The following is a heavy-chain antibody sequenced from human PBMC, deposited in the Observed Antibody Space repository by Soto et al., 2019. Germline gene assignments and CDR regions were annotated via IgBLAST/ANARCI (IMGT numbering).Heavy chain of an antibody. CDR1: GGSTSRDY. CDR2: IDRTGRI. J-gene: IGHJ4*02. CDR3: ACDGLHHCSFDI. D-gene: IGHD2-15*01. V-gene: IGHV4-4*07. Sequence: LSLTCNVSGGSTSRDYRSWIRRPAGKGLEGIGRIDRTGRINYNPSLMSRVRMSIDTSTSQISLKVTSVIAGDTAIYFCACDGLHHCSFDIWGQGILVTVSS.